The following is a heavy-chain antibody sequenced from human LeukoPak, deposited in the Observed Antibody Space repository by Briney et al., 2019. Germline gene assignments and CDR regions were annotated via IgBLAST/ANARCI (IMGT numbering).Heavy chain of an antibody. CDR2: IYYSGST. CDR1: GGSMSSYY. Sequence: PSETLSLTCTVSGGSMSSYYWSWIRQPPGKGLEWIGYIYYSGSTNYNPSLKSRVTISVDTSKNQSSLKLTSVSAADTAVYYCARGRSYYDSTGYAYWGQGTQVTVSS. D-gene: IGHD3-22*01. CDR3: ARGRSYYDSTGYAY. V-gene: IGHV4-59*12. J-gene: IGHJ4*02.